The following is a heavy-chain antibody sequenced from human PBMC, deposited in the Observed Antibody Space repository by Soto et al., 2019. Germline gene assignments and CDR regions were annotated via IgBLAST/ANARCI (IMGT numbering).Heavy chain of an antibody. D-gene: IGHD2-2*01. CDR3: AHGGSTSLDV. CDR1: GYTFTSYG. V-gene: IGHV1-18*01. CDR2: ISAYNGNT. Sequence: QVQLVQSGAEVKKPGASVKVSCKASGYTFTSYGISWVRQAPGQGLEWMGWISAYNGNTNYAQKLQXXVXKXXDTSTSTAYMELRSLRSDDTAVYYWAHGGSTSLDVWGQGTTVTVSS. J-gene: IGHJ6*02.